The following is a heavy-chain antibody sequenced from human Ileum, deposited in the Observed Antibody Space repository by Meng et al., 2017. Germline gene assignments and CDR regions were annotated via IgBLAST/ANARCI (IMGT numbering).Heavy chain of an antibody. V-gene: IGHV1-2*06. CDR2: INPNSGGT. D-gene: IGHD3-22*01. CDR1: GYTFTGYY. J-gene: IGHJ4*02. Sequence: ASVKVSCKASGYTFTGYYMHWVRQAPGQGLEWMGRINPNSGGTNYAQKFQGRVTMTRETSISTAYMELSRLRSDDTAVYYCARDLLHYYDSSGYTDYWGQGTLVTDSS. CDR3: ARDLLHYYDSSGYTDY.